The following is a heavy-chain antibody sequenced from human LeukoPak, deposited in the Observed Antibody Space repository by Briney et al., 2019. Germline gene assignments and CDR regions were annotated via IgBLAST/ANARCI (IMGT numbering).Heavy chain of an antibody. CDR1: GYSLSSGYY. CDR2: IHHRGNT. Sequence: SETLSLTCTVSGYSLSSGYYWGWIRQPPGKGLEWIGSIHHRGNTYYNPSLKSRVTISVDTSKNQFSLKLSSVTAADTAVYYCARQNMDYYYYMDVWGKGTTVIISS. V-gene: IGHV4-38-2*02. J-gene: IGHJ6*03. CDR3: ARQNMDYYYYMDV.